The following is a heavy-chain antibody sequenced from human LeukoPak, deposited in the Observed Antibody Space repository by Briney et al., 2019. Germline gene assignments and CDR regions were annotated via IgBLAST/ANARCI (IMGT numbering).Heavy chain of an antibody. CDR3: ATSATIAAAGWNLDY. V-gene: IGHV4-59*01. Sequence: PSETLSLTXTVSGGSISSYYWSWIRQPPGKGLEWIGYIYYSGSTNYNPSLKSRVTISVDTSKNQFSLKLSSVTAADTAVYYCATSATIAAAGWNLDYWGQGTLVTVSS. CDR1: GGSISSYY. J-gene: IGHJ4*02. CDR2: IYYSGST. D-gene: IGHD6-13*01.